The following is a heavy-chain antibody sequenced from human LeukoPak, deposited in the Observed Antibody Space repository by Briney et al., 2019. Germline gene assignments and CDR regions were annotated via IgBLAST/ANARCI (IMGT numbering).Heavy chain of an antibody. CDR1: GYSISSGYY. V-gene: IGHV4-38-2*01. Sequence: PSETLSLTCAVSGYSISSGYYWGWIRQPPGKGLEWIGSIYHSGSTYYNPSLKSRVTISVDTSKNQFSLKLSSVTAADTAVYYWGSFSTGTTYDVFDSWGQGTMVTVSS. CDR2: IYHSGST. D-gene: IGHD4-17*01. CDR3: GSFSTGTTYDVFDS. J-gene: IGHJ3*02.